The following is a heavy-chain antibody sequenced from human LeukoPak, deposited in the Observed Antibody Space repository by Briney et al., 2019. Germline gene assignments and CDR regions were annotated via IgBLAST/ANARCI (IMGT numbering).Heavy chain of an antibody. CDR3: ARARPYCTNGVCYIDY. J-gene: IGHJ4*02. CDR1: VYTFTSYG. Sequence: ASVKVSCKASVYTFTSYGISWVRQALGQGLERVGWISAYNGNTNYAQKLQGRVTMTTDTSTSTAYMELRSLRSDDTAVYYCARARPYCTNGVCYIDYWGQGTLVTVSS. V-gene: IGHV1-18*01. CDR2: ISAYNGNT. D-gene: IGHD2-8*01.